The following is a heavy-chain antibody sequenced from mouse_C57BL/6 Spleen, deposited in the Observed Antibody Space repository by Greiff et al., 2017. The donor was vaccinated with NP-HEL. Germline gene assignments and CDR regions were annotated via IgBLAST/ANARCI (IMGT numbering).Heavy chain of an antibody. J-gene: IGHJ1*03. V-gene: IGHV1-80*01. Sequence: QVQLQQSGAELVKPGASVKISCKASGYAFSSYWMNWVKQRPGKGLEWIGQIYPGDGDTNYNGKFKGKATLTADKSSSTAYMQLSSLTSEDSAVYFCARSPLYSGWYFDVWGTGTTVTVSS. D-gene: IGHD2-12*01. CDR1: GYAFSSYW. CDR3: ARSPLYSGWYFDV. CDR2: IYPGDGDT.